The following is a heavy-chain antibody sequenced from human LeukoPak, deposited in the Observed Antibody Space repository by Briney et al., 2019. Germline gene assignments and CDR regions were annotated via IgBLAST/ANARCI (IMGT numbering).Heavy chain of an antibody. D-gene: IGHD2-21*02. Sequence: SETLSLTCTVSGDSISSSSYYWGWIRQPPGKGLEWIGEIYHSGSTNYNPSLKSRVTISVDKSKNQFSLKLSSVTAADTAVYYCARGRGAVVVTAILVPTPVAFDIWGQGTMVTVSS. V-gene: IGHV4-39*07. J-gene: IGHJ3*02. CDR2: IYHSGST. CDR3: ARGRGAVVVTAILVPTPVAFDI. CDR1: GDSISSSSYY.